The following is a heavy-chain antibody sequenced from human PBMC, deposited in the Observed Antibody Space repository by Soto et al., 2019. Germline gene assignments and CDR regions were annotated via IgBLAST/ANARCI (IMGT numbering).Heavy chain of an antibody. CDR3: ACCNIWSSTHHPDTMDV. CDR2: ISSSSSTI. J-gene: IGHJ6*02. Sequence: GGSLRLSCAASGFTFSSYSMNWVRQAPGKGLQWVSYISSSSSTIYYADSVKGRFTISRDNAKNSLYLQMNSLRAEDTAVYYCACCNIWSSTHHPDTMDVWGQGTTVTVSS. D-gene: IGHD3-3*01. CDR1: GFTFSSYS. V-gene: IGHV3-48*01.